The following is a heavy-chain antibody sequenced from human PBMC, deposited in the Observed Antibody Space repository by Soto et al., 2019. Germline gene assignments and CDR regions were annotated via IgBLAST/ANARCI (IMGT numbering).Heavy chain of an antibody. Sequence: PSQTLSLTSAFYDGYFIGYYWRLIRQQPGKGLEWIGEINHSGSTNYNPSLKSRVTISVDTSKNQFSLKLSSVTAADTAVYYCARLCRRGGYGGHYYYYYYMDVWGKGTTVTVSS. V-gene: IGHV4-34*01. D-gene: IGHD5-12*01. J-gene: IGHJ6*03. CDR3: ARLCRRGGYGGHYYYYYYMDV. CDR2: INHSGST. CDR1: DGYFIGYY.